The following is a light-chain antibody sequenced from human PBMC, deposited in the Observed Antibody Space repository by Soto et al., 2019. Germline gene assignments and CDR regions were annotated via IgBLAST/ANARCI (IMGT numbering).Light chain of an antibody. CDR3: QQRSNWIT. V-gene: IGKV3-11*01. CDR1: QSVSSK. J-gene: IGKJ5*01. CDR2: DTS. Sequence: SPDTLSVSPGYSATLCCRASQSVSSKLAWYQQKPGQAPRLLIYDTSNRATGIPARFSGSGSGTDFTLTISSLEPEDFAVYYCQQRSNWITFGQGTRLEIK.